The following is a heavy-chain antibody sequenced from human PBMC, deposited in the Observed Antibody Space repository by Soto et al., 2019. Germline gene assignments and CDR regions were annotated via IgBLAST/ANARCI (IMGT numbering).Heavy chain of an antibody. V-gene: IGHV3-30*18. CDR1: GFTFSSYG. Sequence: QVQLVESGGGVVQPGRSLRLSCAASGFTFSSYGMHWVRQAPGKGLEWVALISSDGSNKYYADSVKGRFTISRDNSKNTLYLQMNTLRGEDTAVYYCAKVRADYYYGSGPFDYWGQGTLGTVSS. CDR3: AKVRADYYYGSGPFDY. CDR2: ISSDGSNK. D-gene: IGHD3-10*01. J-gene: IGHJ4*02.